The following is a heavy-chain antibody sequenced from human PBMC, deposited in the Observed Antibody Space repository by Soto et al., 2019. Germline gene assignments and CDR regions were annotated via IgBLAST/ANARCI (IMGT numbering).Heavy chain of an antibody. V-gene: IGHV3-48*03. CDR1: GFTFSNYE. CDR2: ITSSGTTI. J-gene: IGHJ3*02. CDR3: PRLISWDSYAFDI. D-gene: IGHD1-26*01. Sequence: GGSLRLSCAASGFTFSNYEMNWVRQAPGKGLDWVSYITSSGTTIYYADSVKGRFTISRDNTKNSLSLQMNSLRAEDTAVYYCPRLISWDSYAFDIWGQGTMVTVS.